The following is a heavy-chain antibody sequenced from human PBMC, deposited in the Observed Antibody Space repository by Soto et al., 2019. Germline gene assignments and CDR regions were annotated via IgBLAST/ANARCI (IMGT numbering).Heavy chain of an antibody. V-gene: IGHV3-33*01. Sequence: QVQLVESGGGVVQPGRSLRLSCAASGFTFSSYGMHWVRQAPGKGLEWVAVIWYDGSNKYYADSVKGRFTISRDNSKNTLYLQMNSRRAEDTAVYYCSRNIAAAQTGYGMDVWGQGTTVTVSS. CDR3: SRNIAAAQTGYGMDV. CDR1: GFTFSSYG. CDR2: IWYDGSNK. D-gene: IGHD6-13*01. J-gene: IGHJ6*02.